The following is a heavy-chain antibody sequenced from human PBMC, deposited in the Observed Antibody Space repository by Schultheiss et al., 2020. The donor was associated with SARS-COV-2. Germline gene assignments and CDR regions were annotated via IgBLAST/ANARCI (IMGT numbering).Heavy chain of an antibody. V-gene: IGHV4-34*01. Sequence: SETLSLTCAVYGGSFSGYYWSWFRQPPGKGLEWIGYIYYSGSTNYNPSLKSRVTISVDTSKNQFSLKLSSVTAADTAVYYCARVGYYYDSSSYYPYYFDYWGQGTLVTVSS. CDR1: GGSFSGYY. CDR2: IYYSGST. CDR3: ARVGYYYDSSSYYPYYFDY. D-gene: IGHD3-22*01. J-gene: IGHJ4*02.